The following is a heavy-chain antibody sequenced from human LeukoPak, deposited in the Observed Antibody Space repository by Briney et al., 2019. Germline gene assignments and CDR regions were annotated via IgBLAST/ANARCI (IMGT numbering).Heavy chain of an antibody. J-gene: IGHJ4*02. Sequence: GGSLRLSCAASGLTFSSYSMNWVRQAPGKGLGWVSSISSSSTYTYYADSLKGRFTISRDNAKNSVYLQVSSLRAEDTAVYYCARLLYDYIWGSSRSYYFDLWGQGTLVTVSS. D-gene: IGHD3-16*02. V-gene: IGHV3-21*01. CDR2: ISSSSTYT. CDR1: GLTFSSYS. CDR3: ARLLYDYIWGSSRSYYFDL.